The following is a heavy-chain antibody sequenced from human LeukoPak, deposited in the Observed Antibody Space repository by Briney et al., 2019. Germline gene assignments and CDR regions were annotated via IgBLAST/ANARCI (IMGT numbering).Heavy chain of an antibody. CDR3: AKDLVRGSGVGSFDY. V-gene: IGHV3-30*02. CDR1: GFTFSSSG. J-gene: IGHJ4*02. D-gene: IGHD3-10*01. Sequence: GGSLRLSCAASGFTFSSSGMHWVRQAPGKGLEGVAFIRYDGSNKYYTDSVKGRFTISRDNSKNTLYLQMNSLRAEDTAVYYCAKDLVRGSGVGSFDYWGQGTLVTVSS. CDR2: IRYDGSNK.